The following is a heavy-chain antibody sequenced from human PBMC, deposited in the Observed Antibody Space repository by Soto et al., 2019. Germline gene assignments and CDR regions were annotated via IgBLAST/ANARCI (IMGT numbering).Heavy chain of an antibody. J-gene: IGHJ6*02. D-gene: IGHD3-9*01. V-gene: IGHV1-69*01. CDR1: GGTFSSYA. CDR3: ARDLPNYDILTGYYGMDV. CDR2: IIPIFGTA. Sequence: QVQLVQSGAEVKKPGSSVKVSCKASGGTFSSYAISWVRQAPGQGLEWMGGIIPIFGTANYAQKFQGRVTITADESTSTAYMELSSLRSEETAVYYCARDLPNYDILTGYYGMDVWGQGTTVTVSS.